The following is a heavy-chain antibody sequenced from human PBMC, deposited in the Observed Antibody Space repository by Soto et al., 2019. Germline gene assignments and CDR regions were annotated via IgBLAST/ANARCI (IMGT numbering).Heavy chain of an antibody. CDR1: GGSISSSNW. CDR2: IYHSGST. Sequence: SETLSLTCAVSGGSISSSNWWSWVRQPPGKGLEWIGEIYHSGSTNYNPPLKSRVTISVDKSKYQFSLKLSPVTVADTAVYYCERVPDPMVATRWLDPCGPGPLVNVYS. J-gene: IGHJ5*02. CDR3: ERVPDPMVATRWLDP. D-gene: IGHD5-12*01. V-gene: IGHV4-4*02.